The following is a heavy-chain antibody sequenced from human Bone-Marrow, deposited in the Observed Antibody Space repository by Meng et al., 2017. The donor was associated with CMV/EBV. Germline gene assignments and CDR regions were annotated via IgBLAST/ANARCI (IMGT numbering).Heavy chain of an antibody. Sequence: GESLKISCAASGFAFSNYWMAWLRQAPEKGLEWVANIKPDGSEKYYVDSVRGRSTISRDNAENSLYLQLNSLRVEDAAVYFCARYGVVAATDYWGQGTPVTVSS. V-gene: IGHV3-7*01. J-gene: IGHJ4*02. CDR3: ARYGVVAATDY. CDR1: GFAFSNYW. CDR2: IKPDGSEK. D-gene: IGHD2-15*01.